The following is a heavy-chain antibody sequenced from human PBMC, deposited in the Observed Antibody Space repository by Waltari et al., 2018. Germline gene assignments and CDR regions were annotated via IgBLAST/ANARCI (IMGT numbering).Heavy chain of an antibody. CDR2: IKQDGSEK. Sequence: EVQLVESGGGLVQPGGSLRLSCAASGFTFSSYWLSWVRQAPGKGLEWVANIKQDGSEKYYVDSVKGRFTISRDNAKNSLYLQMNSLRAEDTAVYYCARSGGSYGDYANDYWGQGTLVTVSS. J-gene: IGHJ4*02. CDR3: ARSGGSYGDYANDY. CDR1: GFTFSSYW. V-gene: IGHV3-7*01. D-gene: IGHD4-17*01.